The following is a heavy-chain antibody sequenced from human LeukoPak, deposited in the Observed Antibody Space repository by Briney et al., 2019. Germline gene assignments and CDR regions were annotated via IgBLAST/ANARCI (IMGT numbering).Heavy chain of an antibody. J-gene: IGHJ4*02. CDR1: GFTFSSYS. CDR3: ARQRSTSPLRTSRRYFDY. CDR2: ISSSSSTI. D-gene: IGHD2-2*01. V-gene: IGHV3-48*04. Sequence: GGSLRLSCAASGFTFSSYSMNWVRQAPGKGLEWVSDISSSSSTIYYADSVKGRFTISRDNAKNSLYLQMNSLGAEDTAVYYCARQRSTSPLRTSRRYFDYWGQGTLVTVSS.